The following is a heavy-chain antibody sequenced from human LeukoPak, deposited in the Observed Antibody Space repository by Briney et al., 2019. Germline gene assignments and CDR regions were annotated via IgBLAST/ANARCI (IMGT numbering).Heavy chain of an antibody. Sequence: GGSLRLSCAASGFTFSSHSMNWVRQAPGKGLEWVSYISSSSSTICYADSVKGRFTISRDNAKNSLYLQMNSLRAEDTAVYYCARGAYYYEDWGQGTLDTVSS. CDR3: ARGAYYYED. J-gene: IGHJ4*02. CDR2: ISSSSSTI. D-gene: IGHD3-22*01. V-gene: IGHV3-48*01. CDR1: GFTFSSHS.